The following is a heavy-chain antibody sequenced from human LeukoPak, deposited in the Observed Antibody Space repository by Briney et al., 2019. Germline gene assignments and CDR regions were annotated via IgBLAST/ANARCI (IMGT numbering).Heavy chain of an antibody. D-gene: IGHD1-26*01. CDR2: IYHSGST. CDR3: ARAGSYQLIDY. Sequence: PSGTLSLTCAVSGGSISSGGYSWSWIRQPPGKGLEWIGYIYHSGSTYYNPSLKSRVTISVDRSKNQFSLKLSSVTAADTAVYYCARAGSYQLIDYWGQGTLVTVSS. CDR1: GGSISSGGYS. J-gene: IGHJ4*02. V-gene: IGHV4-30-2*01.